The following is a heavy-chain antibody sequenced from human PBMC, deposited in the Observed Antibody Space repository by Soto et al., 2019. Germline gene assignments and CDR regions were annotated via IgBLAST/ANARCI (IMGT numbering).Heavy chain of an antibody. V-gene: IGHV4-59*01. D-gene: IGHD2-8*01. J-gene: IGHJ6*03. Sequence: SETLSLTCTVSGGSISSYYWSWIRQPPGKGLEWIGYIYYSGSTNYNPSLKSRVTISVDTSKNQFSLKLSSVAAADTAVYYCARYLNGLYYYYMDVWGKGTTVTVSS. CDR2: IYYSGST. CDR1: GGSISSYY. CDR3: ARYLNGLYYYYMDV.